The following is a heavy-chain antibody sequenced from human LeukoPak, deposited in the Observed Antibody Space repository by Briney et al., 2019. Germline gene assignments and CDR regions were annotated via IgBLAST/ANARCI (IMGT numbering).Heavy chain of an antibody. CDR1: GGSISSYY. V-gene: IGHV4-59*01. CDR2: IYYSGST. J-gene: IGHJ3*02. CDR3: AGYGYEDAFDI. Sequence: SETLSLTCTVSGGSISSYYWSWIRQPPGKGLEWIGYIYYSGSTNYNPSLKSRVTISVDTSKNQFSLKLSSVTAADTAVYYCAGYGYEDAFDIWGQGTMVTVSS. D-gene: IGHD5-18*01.